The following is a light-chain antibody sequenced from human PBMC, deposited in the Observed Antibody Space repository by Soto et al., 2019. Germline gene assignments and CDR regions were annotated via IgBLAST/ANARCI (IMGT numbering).Light chain of an antibody. CDR3: MQRIQPPLT. Sequence: DIVMTQTPLSLSVTPGQPASISCKSSQSLLHSNGKTYLYWYLQKPGQFPQLLIYEVSNRFSGVXDXXNGSGSETDFTLRISRVEAEHVGNYYCMQRIQPPLTFGGGTKVEIK. CDR2: EVS. J-gene: IGKJ4*01. V-gene: IGKV2D-29*02. CDR1: QSLLHSNGKTY.